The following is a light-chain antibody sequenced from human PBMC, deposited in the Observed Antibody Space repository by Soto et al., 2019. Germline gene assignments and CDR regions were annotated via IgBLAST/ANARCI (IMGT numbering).Light chain of an antibody. V-gene: IGKV3-20*01. CDR1: QSLTSNS. CDR2: GAS. J-gene: IGKJ5*01. CDR3: QQYVTSPIT. Sequence: EIVLTQSPGTLSLSPVERATLSCRASQSLTSNSLAWYQQKPGQAPRLLMYGASSRASGIPDRFSGSGSGTDFTLTISRLEPEDFAVFYCQQYVTSPITSGQGTRLEIK.